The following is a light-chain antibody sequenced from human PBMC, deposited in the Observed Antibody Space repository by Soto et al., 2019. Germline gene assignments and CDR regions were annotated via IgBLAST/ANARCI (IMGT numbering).Light chain of an antibody. J-gene: IGKJ3*01. CDR3: KQGYSTPA. CDR1: QSISSY. Sequence: DIQMTQSPSSLSASVGDRVTITCRASQSISSYLNWYQQKPGKAPKLLMYAESSLQSRVPSRFSDSESGTDFTLTISSLQPEDFATYYCKQGYSTPAFGPRTKVDIK. CDR2: AES. V-gene: IGKV1-39*01.